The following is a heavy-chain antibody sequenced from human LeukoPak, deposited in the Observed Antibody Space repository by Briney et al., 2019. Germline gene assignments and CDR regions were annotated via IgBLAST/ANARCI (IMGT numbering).Heavy chain of an antibody. V-gene: IGHV3-33*01. J-gene: IGHJ4*01. Sequence: PGGSLRLSCAASGFIFSHHGMHSVRQAPGKGLEWVAVIWSDSTNRFYADSVKGRFTISRDNSQNTVFLQMNSLRVKDTAIYYCARDAQRGFDYSNSLKNWGHGTLVTVSS. CDR1: GFIFSHHG. CDR3: ARDAQRGFDYSNSLKN. CDR2: IWSDSTNR. D-gene: IGHD4-11*01.